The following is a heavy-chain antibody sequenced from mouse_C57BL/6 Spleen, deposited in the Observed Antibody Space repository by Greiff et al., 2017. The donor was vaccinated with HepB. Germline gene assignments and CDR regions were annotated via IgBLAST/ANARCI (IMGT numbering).Heavy chain of an antibody. CDR2: IYPGSGNT. D-gene: IGHD2-5*01. V-gene: IGHV1-76*01. CDR3: ARGGSNYVDYAMDY. Sequence: QVHVKQSGAELVRPGASVKLSCKASGYTFTDYYINWVKQRPGQGLEWIARIYPGSGNTYYNEKFKGKATLTAEKSSSTAYMQLSSLTSEDSAVYFCARGGSNYVDYAMDYWGQGTSVTVSS. CDR1: GYTFTDYY. J-gene: IGHJ4*01.